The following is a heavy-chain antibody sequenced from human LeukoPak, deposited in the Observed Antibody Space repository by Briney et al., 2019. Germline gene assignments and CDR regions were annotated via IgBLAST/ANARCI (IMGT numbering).Heavy chain of an antibody. Sequence: AGGSLRLSCAASGFTFSNYNMNWVRQAPGKGLEWVSYISSSSSTIYYADSVKGRFTISRDNAKNSLYPQMNSLRAEDTAVYYCARGLYCSGGSCYGRFDYWGQGTLVTVSS. D-gene: IGHD2-15*01. CDR3: ARGLYCSGGSCYGRFDY. V-gene: IGHV3-48*01. CDR2: ISSSSSTI. J-gene: IGHJ4*02. CDR1: GFTFSNYN.